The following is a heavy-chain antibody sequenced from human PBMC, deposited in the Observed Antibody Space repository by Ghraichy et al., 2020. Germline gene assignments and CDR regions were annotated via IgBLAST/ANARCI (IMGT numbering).Heavy chain of an antibody. CDR2: INSDGSRT. CDR1: GFTFSSYW. Sequence: LSLTCAASGFTFSSYWMYWVRQAPGKGLVWVSRINSDGSRTTYADSVKGRFTISRDNAKNTLYLQMNSLRAEDTAVYFCVRVGGYDPFDYWGQGALVTVSS. CDR3: VRVGGYDPFDY. V-gene: IGHV3-74*01. J-gene: IGHJ4*02. D-gene: IGHD5-12*01.